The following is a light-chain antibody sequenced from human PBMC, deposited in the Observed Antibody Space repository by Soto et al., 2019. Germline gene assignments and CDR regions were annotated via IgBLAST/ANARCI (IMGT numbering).Light chain of an antibody. Sequence: QSVLTQPPSASGSPGQSVTISCTGTPSDVGGSNSVSWYQQHPGKAPNLMIYDVNKRPSGVPDRFCGSKSGNTASLTVSGLQAADEAYYFCSSYAPSDVVFGGGTKLTVL. J-gene: IGLJ2*01. CDR3: SSYAPSDVV. CDR1: PSDVGGSNS. V-gene: IGLV2-8*01. CDR2: DVN.